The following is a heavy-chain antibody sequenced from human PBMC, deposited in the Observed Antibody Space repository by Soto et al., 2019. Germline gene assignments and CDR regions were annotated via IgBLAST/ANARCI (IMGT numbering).Heavy chain of an antibody. J-gene: IGHJ6*02. CDR2: INHSGST. CDR3: ARSVTTPQSVSYYYYGMDV. D-gene: IGHD4-17*01. Sequence: PSETLSLTCAVYGGSFSGYYWSWIRQPPGKGLEWIGEINHSGSTNYNPSLKSRVTISVDTSKNQFSLKLSSVTAADTAVYYCARSVTTPQSVSYYYYGMDVWGQGTTVTVSS. CDR1: GGSFSGYY. V-gene: IGHV4-34*01.